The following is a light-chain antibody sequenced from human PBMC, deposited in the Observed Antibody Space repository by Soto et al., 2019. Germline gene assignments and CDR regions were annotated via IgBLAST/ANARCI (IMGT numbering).Light chain of an antibody. CDR1: LSVSSY. J-gene: IGKJ2*01. CDR2: DAS. Sequence: EIVLTQSPATLSLFPGERATLSCRASLSVSSYLAWYQQKPGQAPRLLIYDASNRATGIPARFSGSGSGTDFTLTISSLEPEDFATYYCQQSYSTPYTFGQGTKLEIK. CDR3: QQSYSTPYT. V-gene: IGKV3-11*01.